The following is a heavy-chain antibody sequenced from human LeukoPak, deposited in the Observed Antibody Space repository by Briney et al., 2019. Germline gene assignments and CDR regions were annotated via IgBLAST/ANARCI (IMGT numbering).Heavy chain of an antibody. Sequence: GGSLRLSCAASGFTVSSNYMSWVRQAPGKGLEWVSVIYSGGSTYYADSVKGRFTISRDNSKNTLYLQMNSLRAEDTAVYYCAKDQGYSSSSYLDYWGQGTLVTVSS. V-gene: IGHV3-53*01. J-gene: IGHJ4*02. CDR3: AKDQGYSSSSYLDY. CDR1: GFTVSSNY. CDR2: IYSGGST. D-gene: IGHD6-6*01.